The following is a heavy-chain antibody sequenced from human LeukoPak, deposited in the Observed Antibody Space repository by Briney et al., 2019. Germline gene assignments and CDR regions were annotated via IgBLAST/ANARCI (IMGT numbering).Heavy chain of an antibody. V-gene: IGHV3-74*01. D-gene: IGHD6-6*01. CDR3: ATDRSSIAVRPH. J-gene: IGHJ4*02. Sequence: GGSPRLSCVASGFTFSNYDMSWVRQAPGKGLVWVSRINTDGSTTNYADSVKGRFTISRDNAKNTLYLQMNSLRAEDTAVYYCATDRSSIAVRPHWGQGTLVTVSS. CDR2: INTDGSTT. CDR1: GFTFSNYD.